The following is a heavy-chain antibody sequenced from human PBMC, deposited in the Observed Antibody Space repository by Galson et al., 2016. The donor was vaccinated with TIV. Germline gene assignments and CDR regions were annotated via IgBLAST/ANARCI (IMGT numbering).Heavy chain of an antibody. CDR2: IYPDDSDT. V-gene: IGHV5-51*03. J-gene: IGHJ4*02. CDR1: GYSFASYW. D-gene: IGHD3-16*01. Sequence: QSGAEVKKPGESLKISCKGSGYSFASYWIGWMRQMPGKGLEWMGVIYPDDSDTRYSPSFQGQVTISADRSIGNAYLQWNRLQATDTAMYYCARFYNYLWGNFDYWGQGTLLTVSS. CDR3: ARFYNYLWGNFDY.